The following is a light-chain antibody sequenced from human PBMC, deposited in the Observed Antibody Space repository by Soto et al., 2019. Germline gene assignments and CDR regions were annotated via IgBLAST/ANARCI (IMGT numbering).Light chain of an antibody. V-gene: IGKV3-11*01. Sequence: EIVMTQSPATLSVSPGERATRSCRASQSVSRNFAWYQQRPGQAPRLLLYGASNRATGTPARFSGCGSGTDFTLTISSLDPEDSAVYYCQQRSNRLTFGGGTKVDIK. CDR2: GAS. CDR1: QSVSRN. CDR3: QQRSNRLT. J-gene: IGKJ4*01.